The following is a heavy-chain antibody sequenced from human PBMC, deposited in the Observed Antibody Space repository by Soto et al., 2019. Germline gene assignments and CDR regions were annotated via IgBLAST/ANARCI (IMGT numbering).Heavy chain of an antibody. CDR3: ARDIYYDSSGYYYYYGMDV. CDR2: IIPIFGTA. CDR1: GGTFSSYA. D-gene: IGHD3-22*01. Sequence: QVQLVQSGAEVKKPGSSVKVSCKASGGTFSSYAISWVRQAPGQGLEWMGGIIPIFGTANYAQKFQGRVTITADESTSTAYMELSSLRSEDTAVYYCARDIYYDSSGYYYYYGMDVWGQGTTVTVSS. V-gene: IGHV1-69*01. J-gene: IGHJ6*02.